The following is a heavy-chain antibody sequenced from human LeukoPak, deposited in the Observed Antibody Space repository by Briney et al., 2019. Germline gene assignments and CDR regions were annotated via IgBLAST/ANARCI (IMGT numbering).Heavy chain of an antibody. D-gene: IGHD4-11*01. V-gene: IGHV3-15*01. CDR2: IKIILDDGGTT. Sequence: PGGSLRLSCAASGFIFRDAWMSWVRQAPGKGLEWVCHIKIILDDGGTTDYAAVVRGRFTIPRDDSRGTLSLQMNSVKTEDTAVYYYTTVFVLQYGMDVWGRGTTVTVSS. CDR3: TTVFVLQYGMDV. J-gene: IGHJ6*02. CDR1: GFIFRDAW.